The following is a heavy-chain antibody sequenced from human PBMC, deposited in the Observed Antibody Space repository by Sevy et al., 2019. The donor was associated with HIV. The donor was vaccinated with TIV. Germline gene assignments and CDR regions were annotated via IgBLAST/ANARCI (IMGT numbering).Heavy chain of an antibody. V-gene: IGHV3-48*02. CDR2: ISSSSSTI. D-gene: IGHD6-6*01. CDR3: ARESADSSSSGVDY. CDR1: GFTFSSYS. Sequence: GGSLRLSCAASGFTFSSYSMNWVRQAPGKGLEWVSYISSSSSTIYYAHSVKGRFTISRDNAKNSLYLQMNSLRDEDTAVYYCARESADSSSSGVDYWGQGTLVTVSS. J-gene: IGHJ4*02.